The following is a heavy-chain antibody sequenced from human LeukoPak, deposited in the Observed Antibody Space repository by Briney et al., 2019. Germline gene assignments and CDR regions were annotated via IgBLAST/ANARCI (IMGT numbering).Heavy chain of an antibody. Sequence: PGRSLRLSCAASGFTFSSSGMHWVRQAPGKGLEWVAVIWSDGSKEYYADSVKGRFSISRDNSRNTVYVQMNSLRVEDTAIYYCARVFCTGGSCYGPFDYWGQGTLVTVSS. D-gene: IGHD2-15*01. V-gene: IGHV3-33*08. CDR1: GFTFSSSG. CDR2: IWSDGSKE. J-gene: IGHJ4*02. CDR3: ARVFCTGGSCYGPFDY.